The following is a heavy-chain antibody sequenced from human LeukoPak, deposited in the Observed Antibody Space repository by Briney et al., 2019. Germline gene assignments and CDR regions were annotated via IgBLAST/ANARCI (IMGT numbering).Heavy chain of an antibody. J-gene: IGHJ4*02. Sequence: SETLSLTCTVSGGSIGSYYWSWIRQPPGKGLEWIGYIYYSGSTNYNPSLKSRVTISVDTSKNQFSLKLSSVTAADTAVYYCAGRGIAAARALNYWGQGTLVTVSS. CDR1: GGSIGSYY. V-gene: IGHV4-59*01. D-gene: IGHD6-13*01. CDR2: IYYSGST. CDR3: AGRGIAAARALNY.